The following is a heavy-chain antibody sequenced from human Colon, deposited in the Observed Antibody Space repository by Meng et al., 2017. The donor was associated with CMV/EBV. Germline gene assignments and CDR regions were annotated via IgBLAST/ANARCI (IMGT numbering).Heavy chain of an antibody. CDR2: ISLSGDST. CDR1: GFIFSEND. CDR3: ARSKTITTPAYYYYYGMDV. V-gene: IGHV3-48*03. J-gene: IGHJ6*02. Sequence: GGSLRLSCIASGFIFSENDMNWVRQVPGKGPEWISYISLSGDSTDYSDSVRGRFTISRDTAKNLLFLQLSSLRAEDTAVYYCARSKTITTPAYYYYYGMDVWGQGTTVTVSS. D-gene: IGHD4-11*01.